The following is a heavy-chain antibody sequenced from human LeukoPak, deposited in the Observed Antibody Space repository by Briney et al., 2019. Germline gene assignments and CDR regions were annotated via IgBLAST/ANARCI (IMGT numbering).Heavy chain of an antibody. D-gene: IGHD3-22*01. J-gene: IGHJ4*02. V-gene: IGHV4-34*01. CDR2: INHSGST. Sequence: PSETQSLTCAVYGGSFSGYYWSWIRQPPGKGLEWIGEINHSGSTNYNPSLKSRVTISVDTSKNQFSLKLTSVTAADTAVYYCATLGEYYDTSGYYYNWGQGTLVTVSS. CDR3: ATLGEYYDTSGYYYN. CDR1: GGSFSGYY.